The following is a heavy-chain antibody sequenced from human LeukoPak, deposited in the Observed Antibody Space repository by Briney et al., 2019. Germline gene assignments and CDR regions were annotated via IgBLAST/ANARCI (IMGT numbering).Heavy chain of an antibody. CDR3: AKALAPSGRYYFDY. D-gene: IGHD6-25*01. CDR2: INSDGSST. CDR1: GFTFSSYW. J-gene: IGHJ4*02. V-gene: IGHV3-74*01. Sequence: GGSLRLSCAASGFTFSSYWMHWVRQAPGKGLVWVSRINSDGSSTTYADSVKGRFTISRDNAKNSLYLQMNSLRAEDTALYYCAKALAPSGRYYFDYWGQGTLVTVSS.